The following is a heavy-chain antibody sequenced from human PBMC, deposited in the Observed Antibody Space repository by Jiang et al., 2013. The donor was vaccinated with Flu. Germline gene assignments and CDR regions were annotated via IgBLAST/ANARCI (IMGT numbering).Heavy chain of an antibody. CDR2: IYPDDADT. J-gene: IGHJ3*02. D-gene: IGHD1-26*01. CDR3: ATPGRSSEGHRRCFDI. V-gene: IGHV5-51*01. Sequence: YGAEVKKPGESLKISCRGSGYTFTTSWIGWVRQKPGKGLEWMGIIYPDDADTRYSPSFEGQVTISVDKSINTAYLQWNSLKASDTAMYYCATPGRSSEGHRRCFDIWGQGTVISVSS. CDR1: GYTFTTSW.